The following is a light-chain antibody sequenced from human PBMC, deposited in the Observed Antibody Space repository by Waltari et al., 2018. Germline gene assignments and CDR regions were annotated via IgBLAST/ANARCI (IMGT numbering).Light chain of an antibody. CDR2: AAS. CDR1: QSVGSN. CDR3: QRYNSCPYT. J-gene: IGKJ2*01. Sequence: ETVMMQSPATLSVYPGHGATLSCRASQSVGSNLAWYQQTLGQPPRLLIYAASTRATGIPAMFSSSGSGTDFPLTSSILQAEDFADYCCQRYNSCPYTFGQGTKLEI. V-gene: IGKV3-15*01.